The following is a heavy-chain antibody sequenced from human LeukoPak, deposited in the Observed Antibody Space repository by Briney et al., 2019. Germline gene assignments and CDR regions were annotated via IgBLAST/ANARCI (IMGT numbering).Heavy chain of an antibody. Sequence: GGSLRLSCAASGFTFTSAWMSWVRQAPGKGLEWVSSISSSSSYIYYADSVKGRFTISGDNAKNSLYLQMNSLRAEDTAVYYCARDGEGYYGSGSYDAFDYWGQGTLVTVSS. D-gene: IGHD3-10*01. CDR1: GFTFTSAW. CDR3: ARDGEGYYGSGSYDAFDY. CDR2: ISSSSSYI. J-gene: IGHJ4*02. V-gene: IGHV3-21*01.